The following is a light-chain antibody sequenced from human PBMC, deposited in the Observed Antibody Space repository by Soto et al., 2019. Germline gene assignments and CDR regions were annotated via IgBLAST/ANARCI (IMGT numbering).Light chain of an antibody. V-gene: IGKV1-17*01. CDR2: AAS. Sequence: IQLTQSPSSLSASVGDRVTITCRASQGIRDALGWYQQKPGKAPKSLIYAASSLQSGVPSRFSGSGSGTEFTLTISSLQPEDFVTDYCLQHNSYPQTFGQGTKVEIK. J-gene: IGKJ1*01. CDR3: LQHNSYPQT. CDR1: QGIRDA.